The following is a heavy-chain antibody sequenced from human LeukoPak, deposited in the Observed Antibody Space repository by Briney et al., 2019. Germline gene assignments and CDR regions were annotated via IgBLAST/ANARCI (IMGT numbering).Heavy chain of an antibody. D-gene: IGHD3-16*02. CDR1: GYTFTGYY. Sequence: ASGKVSCKASGYTFTGYYMHWVRQAPGQGLEWMGWVNPVSGGTSYAQKFQGRVTMTRDTSISTAYMELSRLRSDDTAVYYCARGFWFGGVIDHFDYWGQGALVT. J-gene: IGHJ4*02. V-gene: IGHV1-2*02. CDR2: VNPVSGGT. CDR3: ARGFWFGGVIDHFDY.